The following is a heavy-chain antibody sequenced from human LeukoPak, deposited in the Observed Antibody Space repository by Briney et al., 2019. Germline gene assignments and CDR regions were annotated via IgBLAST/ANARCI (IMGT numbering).Heavy chain of an antibody. V-gene: IGHV3-33*08. Sequence: GGSLRLSCAASGFTFSSYAMHWVRQAPGKGLEWVAVIWYDGSNKYYADSVKGRFTISRDNSKNTLYLQMNSLRAEDTAVYYCARGLNYYDSSGHDYWGQGTLVTVSS. CDR1: GFTFSSYA. CDR3: ARGLNYYDSSGHDY. CDR2: IWYDGSNK. J-gene: IGHJ4*02. D-gene: IGHD3-22*01.